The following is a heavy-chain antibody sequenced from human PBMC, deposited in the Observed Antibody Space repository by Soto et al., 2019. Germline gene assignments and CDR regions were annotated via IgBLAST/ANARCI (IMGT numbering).Heavy chain of an antibody. CDR1: EFTFSNYW. D-gene: IGHD6-19*01. CDR3: AGERRGSSGSYYFDY. Sequence: EVQLVESGGGLVQPGESLRLSCAASEFTFSNYWMTWVRQAPGKGLEWVANIRQDGGEKYYVDSVKGRFTISRDNAKISLYLQMNSLRLEDTGVYYCAGERRGSSGSYYFDYWGQGTLVTVSS. CDR2: IRQDGGEK. V-gene: IGHV3-7*01. J-gene: IGHJ4*02.